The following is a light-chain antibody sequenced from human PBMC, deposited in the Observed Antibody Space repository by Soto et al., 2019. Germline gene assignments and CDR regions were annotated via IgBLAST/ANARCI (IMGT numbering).Light chain of an antibody. J-gene: IGLJ1*01. Sequence: QSALTQPASVSGSPGQSITISCAGTSSDVGGYNYVSWYQQHPGKAPKLMIYEVSNRPSGVSNRFSGSKSGNTASLTISGLKAEDEADSYCSSYTSSSTLDVFGTGTKVTVL. CDR1: SSDVGGYNY. V-gene: IGLV2-14*01. CDR3: SSYTSSSTLDV. CDR2: EVS.